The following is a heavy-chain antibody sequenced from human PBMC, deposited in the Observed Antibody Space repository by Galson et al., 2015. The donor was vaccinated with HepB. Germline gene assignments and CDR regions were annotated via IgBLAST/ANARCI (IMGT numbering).Heavy chain of an antibody. J-gene: IGHJ4*02. V-gene: IGHV1-18*01. CDR3: ARGGYCSSTSCYTEEQFDY. Sequence: SVKVSCKASGYTFTSYGISWVRQAPGQGLEWMGWISAYNGNTNYAQKLQGRVTMTTDTSTSTAYMELRSLRSDDTAVYYCARGGYCSSTSCYTEEQFDYWGQGTLVTVSS. D-gene: IGHD2-2*02. CDR2: ISAYNGNT. CDR1: GYTFTSYG.